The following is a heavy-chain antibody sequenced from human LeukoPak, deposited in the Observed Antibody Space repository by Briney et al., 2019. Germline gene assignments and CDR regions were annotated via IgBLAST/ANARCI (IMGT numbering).Heavy chain of an antibody. J-gene: IGHJ6*03. CDR2: IIPILGTA. Sequence: SVKVSCKASGGTFNSYGIIWERQAPGQGLEWMGGIIPILGTANYAQKFQGRVTISADKSTSTAYMELSSLRSEDTAVYYCGRGARPPHYYYYMDVWGKGTTVTVSS. CDR1: GGTFNSYG. D-gene: IGHD5-12*01. V-gene: IGHV1-69*10. CDR3: GRGARPPHYYYYMDV.